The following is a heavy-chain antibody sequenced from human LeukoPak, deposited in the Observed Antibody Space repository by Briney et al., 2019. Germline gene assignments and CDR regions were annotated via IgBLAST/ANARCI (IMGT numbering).Heavy chain of an antibody. CDR3: AKGTIAARRGDWFDP. CDR1: GFTFDDYA. D-gene: IGHD6-6*01. J-gene: IGHJ5*02. CDR2: ISWNSGSI. Sequence: GGSLRLSCAASGFTFDDYAMHWVRQAPGKGLEWVSGISWNSGSIGYADSVKGRFTISRDSAKNSLYLQMNSLRAEDTALYYCAKGTIAARRGDWFDPWGQGTLVTVSS. V-gene: IGHV3-9*01.